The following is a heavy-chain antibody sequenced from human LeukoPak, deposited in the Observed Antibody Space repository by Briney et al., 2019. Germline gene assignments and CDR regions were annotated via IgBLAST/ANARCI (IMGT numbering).Heavy chain of an antibody. D-gene: IGHD1-14*01. CDR2: TYSGDTT. V-gene: IGHV3-66*01. Sequence: GGSLSLSCAAVGFIVRSNQVNWVRQAAGKGLEWVSITYSGDTTYYADSVKGRFIISRDDSKNTLSLQMNDLRVEDTAVYYCARERPDSRNLDSWGRGALVTVSS. CDR3: ARERPDSRNLDS. CDR1: GFIVRSNQ. J-gene: IGHJ4*02.